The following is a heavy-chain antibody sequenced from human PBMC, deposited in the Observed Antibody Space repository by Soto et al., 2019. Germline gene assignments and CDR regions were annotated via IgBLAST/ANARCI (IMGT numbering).Heavy chain of an antibody. J-gene: IGHJ4*02. V-gene: IGHV4-59*08. D-gene: IGHD3-10*01. CDR1: GGSMTSYY. CDR2: IYYTGNT. CDR3: ARRIIALDIFDY. Sequence: PSETLSLTCTVSGGSMTSYYWSWIRQPPGKGLEWIGFIYYTGNTKYNASLKSRITISVDTSKNLFSLKLKSVTAADTAVYYCARRIIALDIFDYWGQGTVVTVSS.